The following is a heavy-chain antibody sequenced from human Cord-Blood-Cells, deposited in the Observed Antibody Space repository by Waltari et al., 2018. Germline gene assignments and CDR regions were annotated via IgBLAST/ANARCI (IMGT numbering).Heavy chain of an antibody. D-gene: IGHD6-13*01. CDR2: IYYSGST. CDR3: ARRSKVAAAGIYAFDI. CDR1: GGSISSSSYY. J-gene: IGHJ3*02. Sequence: QLQLQESGPGLVKPSETLSLTCTVSGGSISSSSYYWGWIRQPPGKGLEWIGSIYYSGSTCNKPALKRRVTISVDTSKNQFSLKLSSVTAADTAVYYCARRSKVAAAGIYAFDIWGQGTMVTVSS. V-gene: IGHV4-39*01.